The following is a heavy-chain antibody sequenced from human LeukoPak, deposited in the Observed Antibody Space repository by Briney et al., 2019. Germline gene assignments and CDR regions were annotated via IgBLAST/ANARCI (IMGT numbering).Heavy chain of an antibody. J-gene: IGHJ4*02. V-gene: IGHV4-38-2*02. Sequence: PSKTLSLTCTVSGYSISSGYYWGWIRQPAGKGLEWIGSIYYSGSTYYNPSRKSRVTISVDTSKNQFSLKLSSVTAADTAVYYCAREPQGLDYWGQGTLVTVSS. CDR1: GYSISSGYY. CDR3: AREPQGLDY. CDR2: IYYSGST. D-gene: IGHD1-14*01.